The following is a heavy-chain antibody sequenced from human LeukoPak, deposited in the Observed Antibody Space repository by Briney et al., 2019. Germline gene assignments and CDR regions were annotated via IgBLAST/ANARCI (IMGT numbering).Heavy chain of an antibody. Sequence: GRSLRLSCAASGFTFSVYGMHWVRQAPGKGLEWVAVIWHDGTNKYYADSVKGRFTISRDNSDDTLFLQMNSLRAEDTAVYYCARAVGPFDYWGQGTLVTVSS. CDR3: ARAVGPFDY. V-gene: IGHV3-33*01. J-gene: IGHJ4*02. CDR2: IWHDGTNK. CDR1: GFTFSVYG.